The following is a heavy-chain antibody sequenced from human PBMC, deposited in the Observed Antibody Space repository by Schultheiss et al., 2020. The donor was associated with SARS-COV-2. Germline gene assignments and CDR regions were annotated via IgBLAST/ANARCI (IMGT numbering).Heavy chain of an antibody. Sequence: GGSLRLSCAASGFAFSSYALHWVRRAPGKGLEWVANIKQDGSVRHYVASVRGRFIISRDNAKNSLDLQMNSLRVDDTAVYYCVKEGEEMGTSWGQGTLVTVSS. V-gene: IGHV3-7*03. D-gene: IGHD1-1*01. CDR2: IKQDGSVR. CDR3: VKEGEEMGTS. CDR1: GFAFSSYA. J-gene: IGHJ4*02.